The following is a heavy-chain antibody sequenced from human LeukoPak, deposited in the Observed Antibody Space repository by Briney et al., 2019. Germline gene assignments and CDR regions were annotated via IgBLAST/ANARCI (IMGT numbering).Heavy chain of an antibody. D-gene: IGHD3-16*01. CDR3: AKVYYDYFDY. V-gene: IGHV3-23*01. CDR2: ISGSGGST. J-gene: IGHJ4*02. Sequence: GGSLRLSCAASGFAFRSYAMSWVRQAPGKGLQWVSAISGSGGSTYYADSVKGRFTISRDNSKNTVYLQMNSLRAEDTAMYYCAKVYYDYFDYWGQGTPVTVSS. CDR1: GFAFRSYA.